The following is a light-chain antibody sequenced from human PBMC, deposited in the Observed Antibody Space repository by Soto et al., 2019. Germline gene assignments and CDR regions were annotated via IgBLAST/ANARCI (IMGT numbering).Light chain of an antibody. J-gene: IGLJ1*01. CDR2: DVS. Sequence: QSALTQPASVSGSPGQSITISCTGTSSDVGGYNFVSWYQQHPGKAPKFLIYDVSKRPSGVSTRFSGSKSGNTASLTISGLQAEDEADYSCSSYTSSSTQVFGTGTKVTVL. CDR1: SSDVGGYNF. V-gene: IGLV2-14*03. CDR3: SSYTSSSTQV.